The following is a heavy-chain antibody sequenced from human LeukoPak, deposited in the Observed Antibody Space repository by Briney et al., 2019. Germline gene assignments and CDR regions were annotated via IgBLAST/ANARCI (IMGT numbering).Heavy chain of an antibody. CDR3: ASSAPGIAAAVGYFDL. J-gene: IGHJ2*01. V-gene: IGHV1-69*04. D-gene: IGHD6-13*01. CDR2: IIPILGIA. Sequence: SVKVSCKASGGTFSSYAISWVRQAPGQGLEWMGRIIPILGIANYAQKFQGRVTITADKPTSTAYMELSSLRSEDTAVYYCASSAPGIAAAVGYFDLWGRGTLVTVSS. CDR1: GGTFSSYA.